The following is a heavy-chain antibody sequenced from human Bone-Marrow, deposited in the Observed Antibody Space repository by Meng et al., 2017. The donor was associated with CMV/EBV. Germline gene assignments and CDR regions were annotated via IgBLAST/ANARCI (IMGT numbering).Heavy chain of an antibody. V-gene: IGHV1-69*05. CDR2: IIPIFGTA. CDR3: ATPHYCSSTNCYPHYYYGMDV. D-gene: IGHD2-2*01. J-gene: IGHJ6*02. Sequence: SVKVSCKASGGTFSSYAISWVRQAPGQGLEWMGGIIPIFGTANYAQKFQGRVTITTDESTSTAYMELSSLRSEDTAVYYCATPHYCSSTNCYPHYYYGMDVWGQGTTVTVSS. CDR1: GGTFSSYA.